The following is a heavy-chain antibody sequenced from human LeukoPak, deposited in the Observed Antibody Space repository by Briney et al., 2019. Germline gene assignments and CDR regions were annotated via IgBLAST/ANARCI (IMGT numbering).Heavy chain of an antibody. CDR2: IIPIFGTA. J-gene: IGHJ6*03. Sequence: GASVKVSCKASGGTFSSYAISWVRQAPGQGLEWMGGIIPIFGTANYAQKFQGRVTITADESTSTAYMELSNLRSEDTAVYYCARDRGITMVGTIYYYMDVWGKATTVTVSS. D-gene: IGHD3-10*02. CDR3: ARDRGITMVGTIYYYMDV. V-gene: IGHV1-69*13. CDR1: GGTFSSYA.